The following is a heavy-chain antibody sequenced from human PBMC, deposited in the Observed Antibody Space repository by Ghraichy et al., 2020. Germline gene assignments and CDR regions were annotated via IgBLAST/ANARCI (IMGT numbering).Heavy chain of an antibody. CDR3: AKLSSFYDYMDV. CDR2: ISGSGGST. Sequence: GGSLRLSCAASGFTFSSYAMSWVRQAPGKGLEWVSAISGSGGSTYYADSVKGRFIISRDNSKNTLYLQMNSLRAEDTAVYYCAKLSSFYDYMDVWGKGTTVTVSS. D-gene: IGHD3-16*02. V-gene: IGHV3-23*01. J-gene: IGHJ6*03. CDR1: GFTFSSYA.